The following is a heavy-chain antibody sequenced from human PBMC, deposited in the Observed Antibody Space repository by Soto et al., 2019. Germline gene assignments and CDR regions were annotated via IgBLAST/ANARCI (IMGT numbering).Heavy chain of an antibody. CDR1: GFTFSSYG. J-gene: IGHJ4*02. CDR2: IWYDGSNK. CDR3: ARDTAVAGSFDY. D-gene: IGHD6-19*01. V-gene: IGHV3-33*01. Sequence: QVQLVESGGGVVQPGRSLRLSCAASGFTFSSYGMHWVRQAPGKGLEWVAVIWYDGSNKYYADSVKGRFTISRDNSKNTLYLQMNRLRAEDTAVYYCARDTAVAGSFDYWGQGTLVTVSS.